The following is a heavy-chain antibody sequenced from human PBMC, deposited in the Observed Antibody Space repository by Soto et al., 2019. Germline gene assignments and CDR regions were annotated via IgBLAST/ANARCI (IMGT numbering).Heavy chain of an antibody. D-gene: IGHD1-26*01. CDR1: GYTSTSYA. J-gene: IGHJ6*02. Sequence: ASVKVSCKASGYTSTSYAMHWVRQAPGQRLEWMGWINVGNGNTKYSQKFQGRVTITRDTSASTAYMELSSLRSEDTAVYYCARYGGSPLWYYYGMDVWGQGTTVTVSS. CDR3: ARYGGSPLWYYYGMDV. V-gene: IGHV1-3*01. CDR2: INVGNGNT.